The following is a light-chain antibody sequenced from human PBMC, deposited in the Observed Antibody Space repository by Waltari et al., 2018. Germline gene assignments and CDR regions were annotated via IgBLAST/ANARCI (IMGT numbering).Light chain of an antibody. J-gene: IGKJ3*01. CDR2: YAS. CDR1: QAINNY. V-gene: IGKV1-33*01. Sequence: DIQMTQSPSSLSASVGDRVTITCRASQAINNYLTWYQQKPGKAPKPLIYYASSLKTGVPSRFSGSRSGTEYRLTISSLQPEDIATYYCQQYNTSPFTFGPGTKLDI. CDR3: QQYNTSPFT.